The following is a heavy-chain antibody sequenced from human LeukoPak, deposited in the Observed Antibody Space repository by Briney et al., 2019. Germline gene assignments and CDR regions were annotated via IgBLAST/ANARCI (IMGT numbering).Heavy chain of an antibody. CDR1: GGTFSSYA. V-gene: IGHV1-69*04. CDR3: ARDFGAAAGTRVGGSLNYYYYGMDV. D-gene: IGHD6-13*01. CDR2: IIPILGIA. J-gene: IGHJ6*02. Sequence: ASVKVSCKASGGTFSSYAISWVRQAPGQGLEWMGRIIPILGIANYAQKFQGRVTITADKSTSTAYMELSSLRSEDTAVYYCARDFGAAAGTRVGGSLNYYYYGMDVWGQGTTVTVSS.